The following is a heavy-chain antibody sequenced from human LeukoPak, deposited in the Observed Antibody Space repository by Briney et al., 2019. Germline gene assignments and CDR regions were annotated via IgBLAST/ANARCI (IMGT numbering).Heavy chain of an antibody. CDR1: GGTFSSYA. CDR3: ARGSPLVRPPSGYFDY. D-gene: IGHD6-13*01. Sequence: SVKVSCKASGGTFSSYAISWVRQAPGQGLEWMGGIIPIFGTANYAQKFQGRVTITADKSTSTAYMELSSLRSEDTAVYYCARGSPLVRPPSGYFDYWGQGTLVTVSS. V-gene: IGHV1-69*06. J-gene: IGHJ4*02. CDR2: IIPIFGTA.